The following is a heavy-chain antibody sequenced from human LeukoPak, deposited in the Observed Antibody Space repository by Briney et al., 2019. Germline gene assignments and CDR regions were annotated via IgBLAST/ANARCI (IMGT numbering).Heavy chain of an antibody. CDR1: GYSISSGYY. V-gene: IGHV4-38-2*02. J-gene: IGHJ5*02. CDR2: IYHSGST. CDR3: ARGARAPMVRGVIIWSGGFDP. D-gene: IGHD3-10*01. Sequence: SETLSLTCTVSGYSISSGYYWGWIRQPPGKGLEWIGSIYHSGSTYYNPSLKSRVTISVDTSKNQFSLKLSSVTAADTAVYYCARGARAPMVRGVIIWSGGFDPWGQRTLVTVSS.